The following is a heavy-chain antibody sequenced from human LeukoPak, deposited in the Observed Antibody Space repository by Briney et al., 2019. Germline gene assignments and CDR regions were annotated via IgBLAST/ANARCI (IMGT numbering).Heavy chain of an antibody. J-gene: IGHJ3*01. Sequence: GGSLRLSCAASGFTFSNYWMYWVRQAPGKGLVWVSRIKPDGSSTSYADSVKGRFTISRDNAKNTLYLQMNSLRAEGTAVYYCATLVTFGAFDVWGQGTVVTVSS. CDR2: IKPDGSST. D-gene: IGHD4-11*01. CDR3: ATLVTFGAFDV. CDR1: GFTFSNYW. V-gene: IGHV3-74*01.